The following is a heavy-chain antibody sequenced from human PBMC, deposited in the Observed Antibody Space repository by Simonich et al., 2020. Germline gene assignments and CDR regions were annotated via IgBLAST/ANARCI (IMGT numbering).Heavy chain of an antibody. J-gene: IGHJ3*02. CDR2: INSDGSST. V-gene: IGHV3-74*01. D-gene: IGHD4-4*01. CDR1: GFPFWSYW. CDR3: ARDYSNYDAFDI. Sequence: EVQLVESGGGLFQPGGSWRLPLSASGFPFWSYWLHCVRQAPGKGWVGVSRINSDGSSTSYGDSGKGRVTISRDNAKNTLYLQMNSLRAEDTAVYYCARDYSNYDAFDIWGQGTMVTVSS.